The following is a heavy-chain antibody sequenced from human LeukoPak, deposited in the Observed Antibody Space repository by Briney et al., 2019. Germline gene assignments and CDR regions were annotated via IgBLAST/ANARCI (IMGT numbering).Heavy chain of an antibody. Sequence: SVKVSCKASGGTFSSYAISWVRQAPGQGLEWVGRIIPIFGTANYAQKSQGRVTITTDESTSTAYMELSSLRSEGTAVYYCARGTYYYDSSGYYYWFDPWGQGTLVTVSS. CDR1: GGTFSSYA. D-gene: IGHD3-22*01. J-gene: IGHJ5*02. V-gene: IGHV1-69*05. CDR2: IIPIFGTA. CDR3: ARGTYYYDSSGYYYWFDP.